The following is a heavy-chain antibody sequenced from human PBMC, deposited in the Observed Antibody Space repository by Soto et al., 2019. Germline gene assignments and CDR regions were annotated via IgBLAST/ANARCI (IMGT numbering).Heavy chain of an antibody. D-gene: IGHD5-12*01. V-gene: IGHV1-69*04. CDR1: GGSFSSYA. CDR2: IIPILGIA. Sequence: SVKVSWKAPGGSFSSYAISWVRQSPGQGLEWMGRIIPILGIANYAQKFQGRVTITADKSTSTAYMEQSSLRSEDTAEYYCAGVAQGAVVATIPHPAEGAYWGKGTLVPVSP. CDR3: AGVAQGAVVATIPHPAEGAY. J-gene: IGHJ4*02.